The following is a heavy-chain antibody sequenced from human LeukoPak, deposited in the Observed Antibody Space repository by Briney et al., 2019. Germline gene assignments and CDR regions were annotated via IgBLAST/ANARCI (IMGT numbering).Heavy chain of an antibody. V-gene: IGHV3-13*01. CDR1: GFTLSTYD. CDR3: AREMSGSNDAFDI. Sequence: GGSLRLSCAASGFTLSTYDMHWVRQVTGEALEWVSMIYEAGNTYYTGSVKGRFTISRENAKNSLYLQMHGLTAGDTAVYYCAREMSGSNDAFDIWGPXTMVTVSS. J-gene: IGHJ3*02. CDR2: IYEAGNT. D-gene: IGHD3-10*01.